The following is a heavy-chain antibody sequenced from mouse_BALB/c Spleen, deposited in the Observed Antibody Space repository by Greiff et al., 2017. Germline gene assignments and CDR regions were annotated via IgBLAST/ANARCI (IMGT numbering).Heavy chain of an antibody. CDR1: GYTFTDYV. D-gene: IGHD2-10*02. Sequence: QVQLKQSGAELVRPGVSVKISCKGSGYTFTDYVMHWVKQSHAKSLEWIGVISTYYGDASYNQKFKGKATMTVDKSSSTAYMELARLTSEDSAIYYCARGGYGNYYAMDYWGQGTSVTVSS. CDR2: ISTYYGDA. V-gene: IGHV1S137*01. J-gene: IGHJ4*01. CDR3: ARGGYGNYYAMDY.